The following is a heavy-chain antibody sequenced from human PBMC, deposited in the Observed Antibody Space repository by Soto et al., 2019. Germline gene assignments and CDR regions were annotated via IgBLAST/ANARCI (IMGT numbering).Heavy chain of an antibody. V-gene: IGHV3-30*18. J-gene: IGHJ6*02. Sequence: QVQLVESGGGLVQPGRSLRLSCAASGFTFSSYGMHWVRQAPGKGLEWVAVISYDGSNKYYADSVKGRFTISRDNSKNTLYLQMNSLSAEDTAVYYCAKASFYYYSNGMDVWGQGTTVTVSS. CDR2: ISYDGSNK. CDR1: GFTFSSYG. CDR3: AKASFYYYSNGMDV.